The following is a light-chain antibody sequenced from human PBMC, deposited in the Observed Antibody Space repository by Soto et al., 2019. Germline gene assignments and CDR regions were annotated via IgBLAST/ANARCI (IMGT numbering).Light chain of an antibody. V-gene: IGKV3-20*01. Sequence: EIVLTQSPGTLSLSPGERATLSCRASQSLSSYLAWYQQKPGQAPRLLIYGASNRATGIPDRFSGSGSGTDFTLTISSLEPEDCAVYYCQQSGSSPRTFGRGTKVEI. CDR3: QQSGSSPRT. J-gene: IGKJ1*01. CDR1: QSLSSY. CDR2: GAS.